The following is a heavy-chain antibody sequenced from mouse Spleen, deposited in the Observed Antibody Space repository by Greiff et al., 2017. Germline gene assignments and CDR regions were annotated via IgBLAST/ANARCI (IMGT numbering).Heavy chain of an antibody. CDR1: GFTFSDYG. CDR3: ARHPSLLMDY. CDR2: ISNLAYSI. V-gene: IGHV5-15*01. D-gene: IGHD2-1*01. J-gene: IGHJ4*01. Sequence: EVMLVESGGGLVQPGGSLKLSCAASGFTFSDYGMAWVRQAPRKGPEWVAFISNLAYSIYYADTVTGRFTISRENAKNTLYLEMSSLRSEDTAMYYCARHPSLLMDYWGQGTSVTVSS.